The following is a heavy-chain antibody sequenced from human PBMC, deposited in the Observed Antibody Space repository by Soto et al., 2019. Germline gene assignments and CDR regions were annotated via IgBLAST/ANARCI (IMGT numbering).Heavy chain of an antibody. D-gene: IGHD1-26*01. CDR2: IRWYSGSI. V-gene: IGHV3-9*01. Sequence: EVQLVESGGGLVQPGRSLRLSCAASGFTFDDYAMNWVRQAPGKGLGGVSGIRWYSGSIGYAGPVKGRFTISRDNAKRDLYLQMICLRAKDTAAEDSAKYFSGRAGDYYYGMDVWGQGTTVTVSS. CDR3: AKYFSGRAGDYYYGMDV. J-gene: IGHJ6*02. CDR1: GFTFDDYA.